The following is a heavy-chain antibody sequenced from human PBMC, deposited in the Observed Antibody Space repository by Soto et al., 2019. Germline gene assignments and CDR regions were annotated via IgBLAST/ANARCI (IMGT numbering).Heavy chain of an antibody. CDR2: IYYSRST. CDR3: AREGEYGDSDY. V-gene: IGHV4-30-4*01. D-gene: IGHD4-17*01. Sequence: QVQLQESGPGLVKPSQTLSLTCTVSDGSISSTNYYWHWIRQPPGKGLELIGNIYYSRSTYNPSLKSRAAISLETSKNQLSLTLSSVTAADTAVYYCAREGEYGDSDYWGKGTLVIVSS. J-gene: IGHJ4*02. CDR1: DGSISSTNYY.